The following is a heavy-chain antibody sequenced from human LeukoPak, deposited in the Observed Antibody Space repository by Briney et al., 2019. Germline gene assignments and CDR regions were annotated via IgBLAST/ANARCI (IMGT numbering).Heavy chain of an antibody. CDR1: GFTFSSYS. V-gene: IGHV3-21*05. CDR2: ISSSSSYT. CDR3: ARDIEGSWYFDL. D-gene: IGHD3-16*02. Sequence: GGSLRLSCAASGFTFSSYSMNWVRQAPGKGLEWVSYISSSSSYTNYADSVKGRFTISRDNAKNSLYLQMNSLRAEDTAVYYCARDIEGSWYFDLWGRGTLVTVSS. J-gene: IGHJ2*01.